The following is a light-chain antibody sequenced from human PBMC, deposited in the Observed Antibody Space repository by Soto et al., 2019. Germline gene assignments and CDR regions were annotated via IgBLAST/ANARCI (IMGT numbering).Light chain of an antibody. CDR2: DVS. Sequence: DIVMTQIPLSLSVTPGRAASISCKSSQTARHSDGRTYLYWYRQKPGQPTHLRIYDVSNGFSGVPERFSGSGSGTDFTLNISRVEADDVGVYYCMQNIDLPPTFGQGTKLEIK. V-gene: IGKV2D-29*01. CDR1: QTARHSDGRTY. J-gene: IGKJ2*01. CDR3: MQNIDLPPT.